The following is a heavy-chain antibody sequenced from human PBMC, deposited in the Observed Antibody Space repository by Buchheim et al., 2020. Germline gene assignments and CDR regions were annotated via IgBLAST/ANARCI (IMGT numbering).Heavy chain of an antibody. D-gene: IGHD1-26*01. V-gene: IGHV3-21*01. CDR1: GFTFSSYS. CDR3: ARLSAASGPWELPIDY. CDR2: ISSSSSYI. J-gene: IGHJ4*02. Sequence: EVQLVESGGGLVKPGGSLRLSCAASGFTFSSYSMNWVRQAPGKGLEWVSSISSSSSYIYYADSVKGRFTISRDNAKNSLYLQMNSLRAEDTAVYYCARLSAASGPWELPIDYWGQGTL.